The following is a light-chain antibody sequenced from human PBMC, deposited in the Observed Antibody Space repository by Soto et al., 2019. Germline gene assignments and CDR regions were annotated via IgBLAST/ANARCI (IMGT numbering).Light chain of an antibody. J-gene: IGKJ3*01. Sequence: EIVLTQSPATLSLSPGERATLSCRASQSVSSYLAWYQQKPGQAPGLLIYDASNRATGIPARFSGSGSGTDFTLTISSLEPEDFAVYYCQQRSNWPPRVTFGPGTKVDIK. CDR3: QQRSNWPPRVT. CDR1: QSVSSY. V-gene: IGKV3-11*01. CDR2: DAS.